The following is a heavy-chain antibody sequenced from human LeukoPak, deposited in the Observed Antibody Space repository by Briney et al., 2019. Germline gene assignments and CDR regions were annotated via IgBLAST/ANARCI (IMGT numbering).Heavy chain of an antibody. D-gene: IGHD2-15*01. CDR2: INHSGST. CDR1: GGSSSGYY. V-gene: IGHV4-34*01. Sequence: SETLSLTCAVYGGSSSGYYWSWIRQPPGKGLEWIGEINHSGSTNYNPSLKSRVTISVDTSKNQFSLKLSSVTAADTAVYYCARVGYCSGGSCYEHNWFDPWGQGTLVTVSS. J-gene: IGHJ5*02. CDR3: ARVGYCSGGSCYEHNWFDP.